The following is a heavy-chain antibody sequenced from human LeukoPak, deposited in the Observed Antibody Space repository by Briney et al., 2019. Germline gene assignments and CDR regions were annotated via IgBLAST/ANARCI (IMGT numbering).Heavy chain of an antibody. CDR2: INTNTGNP. V-gene: IGHV7-4-1*02. D-gene: IGHD2-2*01. J-gene: IGHJ6*02. CDR1: GYTFTIYA. CDR3: ARVVVVPAAIGYYYYYGMDV. Sequence: GASVKVSCKASGYTFTIYAMNWVRQAPGQGLEWMGWINTNTGNPTYAQGFTGRFVFSLDTSVSTAYLQISSLKAEDTAVYYCARVVVVPAAIGYYYYYGMDVWGQGTTVTVSS.